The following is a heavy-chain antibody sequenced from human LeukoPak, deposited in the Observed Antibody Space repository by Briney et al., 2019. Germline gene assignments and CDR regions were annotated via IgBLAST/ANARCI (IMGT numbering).Heavy chain of an antibody. Sequence: PGGSLRLSCAASGFTFSSYEMNWVRQAPGKGLEWVSYISSSGSTIYYADSVKGRFTISRDNAKNLLYLQMNSLRAEDAAVYYCAEPGITMIGGVWGKGTTVTISS. CDR1: GFTFSSYE. V-gene: IGHV3-48*03. D-gene: IGHD3-10*02. CDR3: AEPGITMIGGV. J-gene: IGHJ6*04. CDR2: ISSSGSTI.